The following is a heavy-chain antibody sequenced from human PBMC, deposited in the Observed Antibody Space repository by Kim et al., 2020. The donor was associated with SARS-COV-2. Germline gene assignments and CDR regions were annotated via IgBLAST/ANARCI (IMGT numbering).Heavy chain of an antibody. D-gene: IGHD3-22*01. J-gene: IGHJ4*02. Sequence: SLKGRVTISVDTSKNQFSLKLSSVTAADTAVYYCAGQTTNYYDSSGYYRYWGQGTLVTVSS. V-gene: IGHV4-61*07. CDR3: AGQTTNYYDSSGYYRY.